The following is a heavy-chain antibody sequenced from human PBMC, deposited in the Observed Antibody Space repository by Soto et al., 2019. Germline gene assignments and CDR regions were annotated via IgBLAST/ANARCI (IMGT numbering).Heavy chain of an antibody. D-gene: IGHD1-26*01. CDR3: ARGVGSGSYRAGYNWFDP. CDR2: INHSGST. J-gene: IGHJ5*02. CDR1: GGSFSGYY. Sequence: TSETVSLTXAVYGGSFSGYYWSWIRQPPGKGLEWIGEINHSGSTNYNPSLKSRVTISVDTSKNQFSLKLSSVTAADTAVYYCARGVGSGSYRAGYNWFDPWGQGTLVTVSS. V-gene: IGHV4-34*01.